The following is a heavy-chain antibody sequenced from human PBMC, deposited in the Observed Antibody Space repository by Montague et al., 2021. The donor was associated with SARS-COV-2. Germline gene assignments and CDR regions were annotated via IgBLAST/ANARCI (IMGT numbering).Heavy chain of an antibody. CDR1: AASLSSRSNY. Sequence: SKTLSLTCTVSAASLSSRSNYWGWIRQPPGMGLQWIGSVDSAGSTYYSPSLKSRVTISLDTSKNQFSLKLSSVTAADTAVYYCARDEYNRYWYKYWGQGALVTVSS. V-gene: IGHV4-39*07. D-gene: IGHD2-8*02. CDR2: VDSAGST. J-gene: IGHJ4*02. CDR3: ARDEYNRYWYKY.